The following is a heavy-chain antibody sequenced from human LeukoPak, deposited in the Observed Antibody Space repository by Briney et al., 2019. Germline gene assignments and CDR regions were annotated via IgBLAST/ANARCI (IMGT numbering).Heavy chain of an antibody. V-gene: IGHV1-46*01. D-gene: IGHD4-11*01. CDR2: INPSGGST. J-gene: IGHJ4*02. Sequence: ASVKVSCKASGYTFTSYYMHWVRQAPGQGLEWMEIINPSGGSTSYAQKFQGRVTMTRDMSTSTVYMELSSLRSEDTAVYYCARDFAYSNPRYYFDYWGQGTLVTVSS. CDR1: GYTFTSYY. CDR3: ARDFAYSNPRYYFDY.